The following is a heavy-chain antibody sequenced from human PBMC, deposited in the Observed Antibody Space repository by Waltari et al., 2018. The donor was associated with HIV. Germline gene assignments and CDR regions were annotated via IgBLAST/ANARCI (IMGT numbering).Heavy chain of an antibody. V-gene: IGHV5-51*01. CDR1: GFRFTSYW. CDR3: ARQGELDAFDI. CDR2: IYPGDSDT. Sequence: DVPSVQSAAEVKKPGAPLTISCKGSGFRFTSYWIAWGRQMPGKGLEWMGIIYPGDSDTRYSPSFQGQVTISADKSISTAYLQWSSLKASDTAMYYCARQGELDAFDIWGQGTMVTVSS. J-gene: IGHJ3*02. D-gene: IGHD1-7*01.